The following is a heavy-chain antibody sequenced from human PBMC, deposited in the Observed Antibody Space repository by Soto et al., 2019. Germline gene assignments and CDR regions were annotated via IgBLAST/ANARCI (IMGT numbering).Heavy chain of an antibody. CDR3: ARYATLPIEAATHFRYYYYGMDV. CDR1: GGSFSGYY. CDR2: INHSGST. Sequence: SETLSLTCAVYGGSFSGYYWSWIRQPPGKGLEWIGEINHSGSTNYNPSLKSRVTISVDTSKNQFSLKLSSVTAADTAVYYCARYATLPIEAATHFRYYYYGMDVWGQGTTVTVSS. V-gene: IGHV4-34*01. D-gene: IGHD2-15*01. J-gene: IGHJ6*02.